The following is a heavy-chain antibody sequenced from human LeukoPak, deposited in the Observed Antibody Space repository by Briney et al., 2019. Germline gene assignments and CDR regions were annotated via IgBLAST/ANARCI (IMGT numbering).Heavy chain of an antibody. CDR1: GFTFSSYE. D-gene: IGHD3-10*02. J-gene: IGHJ6*04. CDR3: AELGITMIGGV. Sequence: GGSLGLSCAASGFTFSSYEMNWVRQAPGKGLEWVSYISSSGSTINYADSVKGRFTISRDNAKNSLYLQMNSLRAEDTAVYYCAELGITMIGGVWGKGTMVTISS. CDR2: ISSSGSTI. V-gene: IGHV3-48*03.